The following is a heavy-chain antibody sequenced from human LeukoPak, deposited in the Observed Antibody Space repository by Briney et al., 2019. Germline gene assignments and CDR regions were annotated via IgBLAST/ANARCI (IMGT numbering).Heavy chain of an antibody. CDR2: IHYSGST. D-gene: IGHD3-22*01. V-gene: IGHV4-59*01. CDR1: GGSISSYY. CDR3: ARVRDRSSYFYDLDY. Sequence: SETLSLTCTVSGGSISSYYWSWIRQPPGKGLEWIGCIHYSGSTNYNPSLKSRVTISVDTSKNQFSLKLSSVTAADTAVYYCARVRDRSSYFYDLDYWGQGTLVTVSS. J-gene: IGHJ4*02.